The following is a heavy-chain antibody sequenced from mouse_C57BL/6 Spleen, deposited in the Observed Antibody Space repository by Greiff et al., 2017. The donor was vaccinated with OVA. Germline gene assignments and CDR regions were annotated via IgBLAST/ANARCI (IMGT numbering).Heavy chain of an antibody. Sequence: QVQLKQPGAELVKPGASVKLSCKASGYTFTSYWMQWVKQRPGQGLEWIGEIDPSDSYTNYNQKFKGKATLTVDTSSSTAYMQLSSLTSEDSAVYYCARKGRADYWGQGTTLTVSS. CDR1: GYTFTSYW. V-gene: IGHV1-50*01. CDR3: ARKGRADY. J-gene: IGHJ2*01. CDR2: IDPSDSYT. D-gene: IGHD3-3*01.